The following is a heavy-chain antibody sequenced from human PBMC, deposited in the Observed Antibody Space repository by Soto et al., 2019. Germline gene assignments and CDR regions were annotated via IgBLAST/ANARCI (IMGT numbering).Heavy chain of an antibody. D-gene: IGHD4-17*01. Sequence: ASVKVSCKASGYTFTSYGISWVRQAPGQGLEWMGWISAYNGNTNYAQKLQGRVTMTTATSTGTAYMELRSLRSDDTAVYYCARVHDYLNWFDPWGQGTLVTVSS. CDR1: GYTFTSYG. V-gene: IGHV1-18*01. J-gene: IGHJ5*02. CDR3: ARVHDYLNWFDP. CDR2: ISAYNGNT.